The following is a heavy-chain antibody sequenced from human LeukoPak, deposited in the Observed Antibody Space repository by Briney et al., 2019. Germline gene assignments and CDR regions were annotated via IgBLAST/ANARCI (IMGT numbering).Heavy chain of an antibody. Sequence: ASVKVSCKASGYTFTSYDINWVRQATGQGLEWMGWMNPNSGNTGYAQKFQGRVTMTRNTSISTAYMEPSSLRSEDTAVYYCARVCSSTSCYTDAFDIWGQGTMVTVSS. D-gene: IGHD2-2*02. J-gene: IGHJ3*02. V-gene: IGHV1-8*01. CDR2: MNPNSGNT. CDR1: GYTFTSYD. CDR3: ARVCSSTSCYTDAFDI.